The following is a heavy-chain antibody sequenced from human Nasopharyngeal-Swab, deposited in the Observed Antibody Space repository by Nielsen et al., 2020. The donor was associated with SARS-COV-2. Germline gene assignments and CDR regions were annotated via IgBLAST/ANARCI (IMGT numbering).Heavy chain of an antibody. CDR2: IYYSGST. J-gene: IGHJ3*02. V-gene: IGHV4-59*08. CDR1: GGSISSYY. CDR3: ARQGGSSGWSGVAFDI. Sequence: SETLSLTCTVSGGSISSYYWSWIRQPPGKGLEWIGYIYYSGSTNYNPSLKSRVTISVDTSKNQFSLKLSSVTAADTAAYYCARQGGSSGWSGVAFDIWGQGTMVTVSS. D-gene: IGHD6-19*01.